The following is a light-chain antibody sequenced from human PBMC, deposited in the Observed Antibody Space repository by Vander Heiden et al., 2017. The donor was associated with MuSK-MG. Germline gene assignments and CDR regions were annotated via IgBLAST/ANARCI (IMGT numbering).Light chain of an antibody. CDR1: SLRSYY. Sequence: SSELTQDPAVSVALGQTVRITCQGDSLRSYYASWYQQKPGQAPVLVIYGKNNRPSGIPDRFSGSSSGNTASLTITGAQAEDEADYYCNSRDSSGNHVVIGGGTKLTVL. CDR2: GKN. CDR3: NSRDSSGNHVV. V-gene: IGLV3-19*01. J-gene: IGLJ2*01.